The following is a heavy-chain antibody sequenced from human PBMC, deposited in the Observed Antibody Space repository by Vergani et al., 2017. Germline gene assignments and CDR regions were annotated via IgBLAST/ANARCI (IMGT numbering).Heavy chain of an antibody. Sequence: QVQLVQSGAEVKKPGASVKVSCKASGYTFTGYYMHWVRQAPGQGLEWMGWINPNSGGTNYAQKFQGRVTITADESTSTAYMELSSLRSEDPAVYYCAKYYYGSGSYQVAGMDVWGQGTTVTVSS. CDR1: GYTFTGYY. D-gene: IGHD3-10*01. V-gene: IGHV1-2*02. CDR2: INPNSGGT. J-gene: IGHJ6*02. CDR3: AKYYYGSGSYQVAGMDV.